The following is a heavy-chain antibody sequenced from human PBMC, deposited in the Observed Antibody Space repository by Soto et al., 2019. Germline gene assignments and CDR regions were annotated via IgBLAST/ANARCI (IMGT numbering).Heavy chain of an antibody. J-gene: IGHJ4*02. D-gene: IGHD3-22*01. V-gene: IGHV4-59*01. CDR3: AREITMIVVAPGY. CDR2: IYYSGST. CDR1: GGSISSYY. Sequence: ETLSLTCTVSGGSISSYYWSWIRQPPGKGLEWIGYIYYSGSTNYNPSLKSRVIISIDTSKNQFSLKLRSVTAADTAVYYCAREITMIVVAPGYWGQGTLVTVS.